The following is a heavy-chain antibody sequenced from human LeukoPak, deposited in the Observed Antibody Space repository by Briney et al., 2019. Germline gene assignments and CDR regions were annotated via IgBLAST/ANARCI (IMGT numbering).Heavy chain of an antibody. J-gene: IGHJ5*02. CDR1: GFTFSSYA. CDR3: AKDPSEDYGDYVVWFDP. CDR2: TSGSGGST. D-gene: IGHD4-17*01. Sequence: GGSLRLSCAASGFTFSSYAMSWVRQAPGKGLEWVSATSGSGGSTYYADSVKGRFTISRDNSKNTLYLQMNSLRAEDTAVYYCAKDPSEDYGDYVVWFDPWGQGTLVTVSS. V-gene: IGHV3-23*01.